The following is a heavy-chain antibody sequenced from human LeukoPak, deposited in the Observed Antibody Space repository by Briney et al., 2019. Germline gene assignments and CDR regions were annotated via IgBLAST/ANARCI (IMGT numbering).Heavy chain of an antibody. CDR1: GFTFSDFA. V-gene: IGHV3-23*01. D-gene: IGHD3-10*01. CDR2: MSASGSHT. J-gene: IGHJ6*02. CDR3: ARAPRGPYYYYGMDV. Sequence: GGSPRLSCAASGFTFSDFAMSWVRQAPGKGLEWVSGMSASGSHTHSADFVKGRFTISRDNSKNTLYLQMNSLRAEDTAVYYCARAPRGPYYYYGMDVWGQGTTVTVSS.